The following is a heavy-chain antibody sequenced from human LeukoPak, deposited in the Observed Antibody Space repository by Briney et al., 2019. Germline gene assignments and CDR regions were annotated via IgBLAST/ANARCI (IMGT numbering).Heavy chain of an antibody. Sequence: SETLSLTCTVSGGSISSSYWSWIRQPPGKGLEWIGYIYYSGSTNFNPSLKSRVTISVDTSKNQFSLNLSSVTAADTAVYYCARETLDFWSGYSRTRAFDIWGQGTMVTVSS. CDR1: GGSISSSY. CDR3: ARETLDFWSGYSRTRAFDI. D-gene: IGHD3-3*01. CDR2: IYYSGST. J-gene: IGHJ3*02. V-gene: IGHV4-59*01.